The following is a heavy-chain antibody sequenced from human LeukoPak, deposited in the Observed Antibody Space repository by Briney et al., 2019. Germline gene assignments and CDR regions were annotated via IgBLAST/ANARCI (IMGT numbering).Heavy chain of an antibody. J-gene: IGHJ4*02. CDR3: ARDAVRSGEFDH. CDR2: ISSSGSPI. D-gene: IGHD1-26*01. V-gene: IGHV3-48*03. Sequence: GGSLRLSCAASGFTFSSYEMNWVRQAPGKGLVWVSYISSSGSPIYYADSVKGGFTISRDNAKNSLYLQMNSLRAEDTAVYYCARDAVRSGEFDHWGQGTLVTVSS. CDR1: GFTFSSYE.